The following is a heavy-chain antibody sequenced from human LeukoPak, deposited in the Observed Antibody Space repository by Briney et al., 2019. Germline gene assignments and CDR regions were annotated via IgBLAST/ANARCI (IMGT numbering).Heavy chain of an antibody. V-gene: IGHV3-7*01. CDR2: INSDGSEG. Sequence: GGSLRLSCAVSGFTFSGFWMSWSRQAPGKGLEWVASINSDGSEGYYADVVKGRFTISRDNGKNTLFLQMNSLRAEDAAVYYCVRGNDYGGPHYWGQGTLVTVSS. CDR1: GFTFSGFW. D-gene: IGHD4-23*01. J-gene: IGHJ4*02. CDR3: VRGNDYGGPHY.